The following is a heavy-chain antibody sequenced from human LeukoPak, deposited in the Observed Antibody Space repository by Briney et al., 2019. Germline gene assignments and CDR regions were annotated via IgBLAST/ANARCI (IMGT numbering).Heavy chain of an antibody. V-gene: IGHV1-18*01. Sequence: ASVKVSCKAPAYTLSNYGTTWVRQAPGQGLEWMGGISGYSGKTNYAQKLQGRVTMTTDTSTSTGYMELRSLRSDDTAVYYCASGGLTWEYYFDYWGQGTLVTVSS. CDR3: ASGGLTWEYYFDY. J-gene: IGHJ4*02. D-gene: IGHD1-26*01. CDR2: ISGYSGKT. CDR1: AYTLSNYG.